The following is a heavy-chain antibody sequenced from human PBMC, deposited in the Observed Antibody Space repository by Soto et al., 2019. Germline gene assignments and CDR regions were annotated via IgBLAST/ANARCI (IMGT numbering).Heavy chain of an antibody. J-gene: IGHJ3*02. CDR2: LSWNSGSI. CDR1: GFTFDDYA. Sequence: EVQLVESGGGLVQPGRSLRLSCAASGFTFDDYAMHWVRQAPGKGLEWVSGLSWNSGSIGYADSVKGRFTISRDNAKNSMDVEIKSQRAEDTALYYCEKEDSGSRLGDGGFPIWGQGTMVTVSS. V-gene: IGHV3-9*01. D-gene: IGHD3-22*01. CDR3: EKEDSGSRLGDGGFPI.